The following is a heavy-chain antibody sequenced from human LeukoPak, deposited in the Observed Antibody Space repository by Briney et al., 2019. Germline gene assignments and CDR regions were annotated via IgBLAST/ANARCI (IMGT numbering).Heavy chain of an antibody. CDR1: GGSFSAYY. D-gene: IGHD1-1*01. CDR3: AIRITTTAYDY. J-gene: IGHJ4*02. Sequence: SETLSLTCAVYGGSFSAYYWSWIRQPPGKGLEWIGEINHGGSTNFNPSLKSRITISVDTSKNQFSLRLSSVTAADTAVYYCAIRITTTAYDYWGQGTLVTVSS. CDR2: INHGGST. V-gene: IGHV4-34*01.